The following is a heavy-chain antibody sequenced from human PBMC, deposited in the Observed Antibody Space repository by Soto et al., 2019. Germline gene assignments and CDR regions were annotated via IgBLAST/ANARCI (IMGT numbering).Heavy chain of an antibody. J-gene: IGHJ6*02. V-gene: IGHV1-18*01. D-gene: IGHD4-17*01. CDR2: ISAYNGNT. CDR1: GYTFTSYG. Sequence: ASVKVSCKASGYTFTSYGISWVRQAPGQGLEWMGWISAYNGNTNYAQKLQGRVTMTTDTSTSTAYMELRSLRSDDTAVYHCARDLYTVTTLMPYYYYYYGMDVWGQGTTVTVSS. CDR3: ARDLYTVTTLMPYYYYYYGMDV.